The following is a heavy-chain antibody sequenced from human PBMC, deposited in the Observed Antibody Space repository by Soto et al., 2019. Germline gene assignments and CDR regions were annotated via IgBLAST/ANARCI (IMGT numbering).Heavy chain of an antibody. CDR1: GGSFSGYY. D-gene: IGHD3-10*01. CDR3: ARWAVLSVWFGELFRKDDAFDI. Sequence: QVQLQQWGAGLMKPSETLSLTCAVYGGSFSGYYWSWIRQPPGKGLEWIGEINHSGSTNYNPSLKSRVTISVDTPKNQFSLKLSSVTAADTAVYYCARWAVLSVWFGELFRKDDAFDIWGQGTMVTVSS. CDR2: INHSGST. V-gene: IGHV4-34*01. J-gene: IGHJ3*02.